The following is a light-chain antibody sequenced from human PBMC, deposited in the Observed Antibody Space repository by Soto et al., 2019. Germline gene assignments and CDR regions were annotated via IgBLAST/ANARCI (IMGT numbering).Light chain of an antibody. Sequence: QSVLTQPASVSGSPGQSITISCTGTSSYVGSYNLVSWYQQHPGKAPKLMIYEGSKRPSGVSNRFSGSKSGNTASLTISGLQAEDEADYYCCSYAGSSNVFGTGTKVTVL. CDR2: EGS. V-gene: IGLV2-23*03. CDR3: CSYAGSSNV. J-gene: IGLJ1*01. CDR1: SSYVGSYNL.